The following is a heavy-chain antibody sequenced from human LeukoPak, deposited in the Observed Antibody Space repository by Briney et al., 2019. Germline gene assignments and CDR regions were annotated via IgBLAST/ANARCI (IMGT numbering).Heavy chain of an antibody. J-gene: IGHJ6*03. CDR2: ISGYNGNT. D-gene: IGHD3-10*01. Sequence: ASVTVSCKASDYIFTNYGISWVRQAPGQGLEWMGWISGYNGNTNSAQKFQGRVTMTTDTSTSTAYMELRSLTSDDTAVYYCARGVRGVLITDYNYYYMDVWGKGTSVTISS. V-gene: IGHV1-18*01. CDR3: ARGVRGVLITDYNYYYMDV. CDR1: DYIFTNYG.